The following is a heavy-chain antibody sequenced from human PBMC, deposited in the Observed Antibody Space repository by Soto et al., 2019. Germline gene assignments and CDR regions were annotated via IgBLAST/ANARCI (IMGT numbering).Heavy chain of an antibody. CDR2: ISAYNGNT. Sequence: ASVKVSCKASGYTFTNFGISWVRQAPGQGLEWMGWISAYNGNTYYAQNFQGRVTMTSDTPTSTAYMELRSLRSDDTAFYYCVRDEISSAGLDPWGQGTLVTVSS. CDR3: VRDEISSAGLDP. J-gene: IGHJ5*02. V-gene: IGHV1-18*01. CDR1: GYTFTNFG.